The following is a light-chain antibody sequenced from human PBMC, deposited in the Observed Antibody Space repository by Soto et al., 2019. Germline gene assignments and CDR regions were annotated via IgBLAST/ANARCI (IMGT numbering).Light chain of an antibody. V-gene: IGKV1-5*03. CDR2: KAS. Sequence: DIQMTQSPSTLSASVGDRVTITCRASQSISSWLAWYQQKPGKAPKLLLYKASSLEGGVPSRFSGSGSGPDFTLTISSLQPDDFATYYCQQYHSYSLTFGGGTKVDIK. CDR3: QQYHSYSLT. CDR1: QSISSW. J-gene: IGKJ4*01.